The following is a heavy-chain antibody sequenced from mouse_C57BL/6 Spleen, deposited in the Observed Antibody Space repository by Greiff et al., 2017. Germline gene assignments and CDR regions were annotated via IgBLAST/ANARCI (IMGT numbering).Heavy chain of an antibody. CDR2: INPYNGDT. J-gene: IGHJ4*01. Sequence: VQLQQSGPELVKPGDSVKISCKASGYSFTGYFMNWVMQSHGKSLEWIGRINPYNGDTFYNQKFKGKATLTVDKSSSTVHMELRSLTADDSAVCYCATYAMDYWGQGTSVTVSS. V-gene: IGHV1-20*01. CDR1: GYSFTGYF. CDR3: ATYAMDY.